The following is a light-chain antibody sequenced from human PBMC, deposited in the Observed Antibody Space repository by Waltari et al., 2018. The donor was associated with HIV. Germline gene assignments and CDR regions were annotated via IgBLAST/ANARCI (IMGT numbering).Light chain of an antibody. J-gene: IGLJ3*02. CDR1: SSNIGSNT. CDR2: SYN. V-gene: IGLV1-44*01. Sequence: QSVLTQPPSASGTPGQRVTISCSGSSSNIGSNTVNWYQQLPGTAPKLLLYSYNQRPSGVPDRFAGSKSGTSASLAISGLQSEDEADYYCAAWDDSLNGWVFGGGTKLTVL. CDR3: AAWDDSLNGWV.